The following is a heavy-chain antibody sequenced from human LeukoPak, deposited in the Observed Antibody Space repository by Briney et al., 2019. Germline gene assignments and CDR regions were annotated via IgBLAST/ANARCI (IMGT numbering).Heavy chain of an antibody. Sequence: GGSLRLSCAASGFTFSISAMNWVRQAPGKGLEWVSSISSSGDITYYADSVKGRFTVSRDNPKNTLYLQLNSLRAEDTAVYYCARDERDGYNWDYWGQGTLVTVSS. J-gene: IGHJ4*02. V-gene: IGHV3-23*01. D-gene: IGHD5-24*01. CDR3: ARDERDGYNWDY. CDR2: ISSSGDIT. CDR1: GFTFSISA.